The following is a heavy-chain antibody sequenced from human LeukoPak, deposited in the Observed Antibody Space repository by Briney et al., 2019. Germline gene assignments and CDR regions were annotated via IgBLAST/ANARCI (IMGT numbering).Heavy chain of an antibody. D-gene: IGHD2-21*01. J-gene: IGHJ4*02. CDR1: SYYY. CDR3: ARVWQDYSGVDY. Sequence: SYYYWGSIRQHPGKGLEWISYISTTGTTMYHADSVKGRFAISRDNATSSLYLQMNSLRDEHTAVYYCARVWQDYSGVDYWGQGALVSVSS. CDR2: ISTTGTTM. V-gene: IGHV3-11*04.